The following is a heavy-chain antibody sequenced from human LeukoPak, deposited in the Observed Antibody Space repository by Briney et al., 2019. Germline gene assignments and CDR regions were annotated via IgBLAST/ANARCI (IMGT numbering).Heavy chain of an antibody. CDR2: ISGSGGST. CDR3: ADGGITTVTTPYGMDV. V-gene: IGHV3-23*01. J-gene: IGHJ6*02. CDR1: GFTFSSYA. Sequence: GGSLRLSCAASGFTFSSYAMSWVRQAPGKGLEWVSAISGSGGSTYYADSVKGRFTISRDNSKNTLYLQMNSLRAEDTAVYYCADGGITTVTTPYGMDVWGQGTTVTVSS. D-gene: IGHD4-17*01.